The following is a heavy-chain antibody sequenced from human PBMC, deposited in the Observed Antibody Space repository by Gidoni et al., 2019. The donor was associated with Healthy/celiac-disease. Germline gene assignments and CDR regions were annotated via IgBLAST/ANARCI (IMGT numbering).Heavy chain of an antibody. J-gene: IGHJ6*02. CDR2: IAYDGRNK. CDR3: AKEKILYKAMVYYYYGMDF. Sequence: SCAASGFTFSSYGMHWVRQAPGKGLEWVAVIAYDGRNKYCADHVKGRFTISRDNSKNTLYIQMNSLRAEDTAVYYCAKEKILYKAMVYYYYGMDFWGQGTTVTVSS. V-gene: IGHV3-30*18. CDR1: GFTFSSYG. D-gene: IGHD5-18*01.